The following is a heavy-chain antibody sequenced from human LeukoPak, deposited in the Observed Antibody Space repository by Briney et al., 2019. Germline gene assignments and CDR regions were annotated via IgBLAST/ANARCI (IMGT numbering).Heavy chain of an antibody. CDR3: ARDRVYDSSGPEPYYGMDV. CDR1: GFTVSSNY. Sequence: GGSLRLSCAASGFTVSSNYMSWVRQAPGKGLEWVSVIYSGGSTYYADSVKGRFTISRDNSKNTLYLQMNSLRAEDTAVYYCARDRVYDSSGPEPYYGMDVWGQGTTVTVSS. J-gene: IGHJ6*02. CDR2: IYSGGST. V-gene: IGHV3-66*01. D-gene: IGHD3-22*01.